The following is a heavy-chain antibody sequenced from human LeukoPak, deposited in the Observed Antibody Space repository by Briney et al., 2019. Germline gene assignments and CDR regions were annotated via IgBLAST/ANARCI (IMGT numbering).Heavy chain of an antibody. Sequence: PSETLSLTCAVYGRSFSGYYWSWIRQPPGKGPEWIGEINHSGSTNYNPSLKSRVTISADTSKNQFSLKLSSVTAADTAVYYCARVNAWGQGTLVTVSS. V-gene: IGHV4-34*01. CDR3: ARVNA. J-gene: IGHJ4*02. CDR2: INHSGST. D-gene: IGHD1-1*01. CDR1: GRSFSGYY.